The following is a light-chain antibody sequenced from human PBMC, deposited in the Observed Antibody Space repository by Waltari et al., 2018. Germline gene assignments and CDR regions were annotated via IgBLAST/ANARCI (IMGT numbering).Light chain of an antibody. CDR1: QSVSSN. Sequence: EIVMTQFPATLSVSPGERATLSCRASQSVSSNLAWYQQKPGQAPRLLIHAASTRATGIPARFSGSGSETEFTLTISSLQSEDFAVYYCQQYNNWPPGAFGQGTKVEIK. CDR3: QQYNNWPPGA. CDR2: AAS. V-gene: IGKV3-15*01. J-gene: IGKJ1*01.